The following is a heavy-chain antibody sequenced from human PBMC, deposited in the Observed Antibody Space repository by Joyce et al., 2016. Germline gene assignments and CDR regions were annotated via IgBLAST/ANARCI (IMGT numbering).Heavy chain of an antibody. V-gene: IGHV4-31*03. CDR3: ARCEVAAPSGWFDP. CDR1: GGSVNSGDYY. CDR2: IYSSGSA. J-gene: IGHJ5*02. D-gene: IGHD6-25*01. Sequence: QVQLQESGPGLVKPSQTLSLTCIVSGGSVNSGDYYWSWIRQNPEKGLEWLGYIYSSGSACYNPTLKGRVTMSLDSSKNHLSLKLISVTTADSAIYYCARCEVAAPSGWFDPWGQGTLVTVSS.